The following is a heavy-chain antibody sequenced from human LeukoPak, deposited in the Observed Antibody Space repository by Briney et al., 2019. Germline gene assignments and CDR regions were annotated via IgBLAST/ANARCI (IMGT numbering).Heavy chain of an antibody. Sequence: ASVKVSCKASGYTFTSFDFNWVRQAAGQGLEWMGWMKSNNGHTGYAQKFQGRVTMTRDTSISTAYMELSSLTFEDTAVYYCARGPPNWGMVGYWGQGTLVTVSS. CDR3: ARGPPNWGMVGY. D-gene: IGHD7-27*01. CDR1: GYTFTSFD. V-gene: IGHV1-8*01. CDR2: MKSNNGHT. J-gene: IGHJ4*02.